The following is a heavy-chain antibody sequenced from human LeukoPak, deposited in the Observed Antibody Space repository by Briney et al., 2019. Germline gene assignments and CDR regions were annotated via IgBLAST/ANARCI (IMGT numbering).Heavy chain of an antibody. J-gene: IGHJ4*02. V-gene: IGHV3-53*01. Sequence: PGGSLRLSCAASGFTVSSNCMSWVRQAPGKGLEWVSVIYSGGSTYYADSVKGRFTISRDNSKNTLYLQMNSLRAEDTAVYYCARDRIAVAGVWSDYWGQGTLVTVSS. D-gene: IGHD6-19*01. CDR3: ARDRIAVAGVWSDY. CDR1: GFTVSSNC. CDR2: IYSGGST.